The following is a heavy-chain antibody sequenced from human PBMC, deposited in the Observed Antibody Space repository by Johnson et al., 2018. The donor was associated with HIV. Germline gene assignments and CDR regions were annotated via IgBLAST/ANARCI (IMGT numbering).Heavy chain of an antibody. D-gene: IGHD3-10*01. J-gene: IGHJ3*02. Sequence: VESGGGLVQPGRSLRLSCAASGFTFDDYALHWIRQAPGKGLEWVSGISWNGANRGYADSVKGRFTISRDDAKNSLYLQMNSLRAEDTALYYCARDRGLDAFDIWGPGTKVTVSS. CDR3: ARDRGLDAFDI. V-gene: IGHV3-9*01. CDR1: GFTFDDYA. CDR2: ISWNGANR.